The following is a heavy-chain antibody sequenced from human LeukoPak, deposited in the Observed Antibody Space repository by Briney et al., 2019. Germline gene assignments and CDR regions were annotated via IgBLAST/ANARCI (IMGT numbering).Heavy chain of an antibody. J-gene: IGHJ5*02. CDR2: ISGYNGKT. Sequence: ASVRVSCKTSGYTFTSYGISWVRQAPGQGLEWMGWISGYNGKTDYAQKLQGRVTVTTDTFTSTAYMELRRLRSDDTAVYYCARGYSSSWYLNWFDPWGQGTLVTVSS. CDR3: ARGYSSSWYLNWFDP. CDR1: GYTFTSYG. V-gene: IGHV1-18*01. D-gene: IGHD6-13*01.